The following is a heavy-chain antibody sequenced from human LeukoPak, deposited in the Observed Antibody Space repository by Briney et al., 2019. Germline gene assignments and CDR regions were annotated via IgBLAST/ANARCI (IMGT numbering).Heavy chain of an antibody. V-gene: IGHV3-21*01. Sequence: PGGSLRLSCAASGFTFSSYSMNWVRQAPGKGLEWVSSISSSSSYIYYADSVKGRFTISRDNAKNSLYLQMNSLRAEDTAVYYCARNQIAVAIYNWFDPWGQGTLVTVSS. CDR2: ISSSSSYI. D-gene: IGHD6-19*01. CDR1: GFTFSSYS. J-gene: IGHJ5*02. CDR3: ARNQIAVAIYNWFDP.